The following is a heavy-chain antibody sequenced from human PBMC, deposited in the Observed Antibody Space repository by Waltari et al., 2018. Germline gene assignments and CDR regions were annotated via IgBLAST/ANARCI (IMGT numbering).Heavy chain of an antibody. J-gene: IGHJ4*02. V-gene: IGHV3-23*01. CDR2: ISGSGGST. CDR3: AKITRHSAAAGSPFDY. CDR1: GFTFSSYA. D-gene: IGHD6-13*01. Sequence: EVQLLESGGGLVQPGGSLRLSCAASGFTFSSYAMTWVRQAPGKGLEWVSTISGSGGSTYYADSVKGRFTISRVNSKNTLYLQMNSLRAEDTAVYYCAKITRHSAAAGSPFDYWGQGTLVTVSS.